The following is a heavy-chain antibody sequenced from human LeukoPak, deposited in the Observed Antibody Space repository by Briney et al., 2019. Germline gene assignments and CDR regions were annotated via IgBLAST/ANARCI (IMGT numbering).Heavy chain of an antibody. V-gene: IGHV1-2*02. D-gene: IGHD2-2*01. Sequence: ASVKVSCKASGYTFTGYYMHWVRQAPGQGLEWMGWINPNSGGTNYAQKFQGRVTMTRDTSISTAYMELSRLRSDDTAVYYCARAYGYQLPTPDYWGQGTLVTVSS. CDR2: INPNSGGT. CDR3: ARAYGYQLPTPDY. CDR1: GYTFTGYY. J-gene: IGHJ4*02.